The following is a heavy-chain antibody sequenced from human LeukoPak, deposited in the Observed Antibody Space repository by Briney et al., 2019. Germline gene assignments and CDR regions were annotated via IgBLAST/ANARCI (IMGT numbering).Heavy chain of an antibody. J-gene: IGHJ4*02. D-gene: IGHD2-21*02. V-gene: IGHV3-23*01. CDR1: GFTFSSYA. Sequence: GGSLRLSCAASGFTFSSYAMSWVRQAPGKGLEWVSAISGSGGSTYYADSVKGRFTISRDNSKNTLYLQMNSLRAEDTAIYYCAKDQHVVVTAIFDYWGQGTLVTVSS. CDR3: AKDQHVVVTAIFDY. CDR2: ISGSGGST.